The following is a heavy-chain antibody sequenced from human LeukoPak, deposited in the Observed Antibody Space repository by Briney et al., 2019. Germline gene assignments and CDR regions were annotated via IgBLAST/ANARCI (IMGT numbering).Heavy chain of an antibody. CDR3: ARGGIANWGSRGYYYYGMDV. J-gene: IGHJ6*02. Sequence: GASVKVSCKASGGTFSSYAISWVRQAPGQGLEWMGGIIPIFGTANYAQKFQGRVTITADESTSTAYMELSSLRSEDTAVYYCARGGIANWGSRGYYYYGMDVWGQGTTVTVSS. V-gene: IGHV1-69*13. CDR2: IIPIFGTA. CDR1: GGTFSSYA. D-gene: IGHD7-27*01.